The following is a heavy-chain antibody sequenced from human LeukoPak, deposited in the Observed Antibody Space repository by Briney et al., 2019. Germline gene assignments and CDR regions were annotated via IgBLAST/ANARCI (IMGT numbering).Heavy chain of an antibody. CDR3: ARVPESPYGDYFSYFDY. J-gene: IGHJ4*02. V-gene: IGHV3-30*02. CDR1: GFTFRSFG. Sequence: GRSLRLSCAVSGFTFRSFGMHWVRQAPGKGLEWVTFIRFDGSNKYYADSVKGRFTISRDNSKNTLYLQMNSLRAEDTAVYYCARVPESPYGDYFSYFDYWGQGTLVTVSS. D-gene: IGHD4-17*01. CDR2: IRFDGSNK.